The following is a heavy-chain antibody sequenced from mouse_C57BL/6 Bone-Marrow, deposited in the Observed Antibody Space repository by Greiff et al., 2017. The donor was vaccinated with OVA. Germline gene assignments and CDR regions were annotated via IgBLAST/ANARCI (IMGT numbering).Heavy chain of an antibody. CDR1: GYTFTSYW. D-gene: IGHD1-2*01. J-gene: IGHJ2*01. Sequence: VQLQQPGAELVKPGASVKMSCKASGYTFTSYWITWVKQRPGQGLEWIGDIYPGSGSTNYNEKFKSKATLTVDTSSSTAYMQLSSLTSEDSAVYDCARYCERILGTAYFDCRGKGTTLTVSS. CDR2: IYPGSGST. V-gene: IGHV1-55*01. CDR3: ARYCERILGTAYFDC.